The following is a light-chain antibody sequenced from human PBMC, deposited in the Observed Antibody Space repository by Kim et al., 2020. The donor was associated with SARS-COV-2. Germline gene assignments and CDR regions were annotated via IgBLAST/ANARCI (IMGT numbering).Light chain of an antibody. CDR1: QSVSNS. CDR3: KQYNNWPET. CDR2: GAS. V-gene: IGKV3-15*01. Sequence: IVMTQSPATLAVSPGERATLSCRASQSVSNSLAWYQQKPGQAPRLLIYGASTRATGIPARFSGSGSRTEFTLTISSLQSEDFAVYYCKQYNNWPETFGQGTKVDIK. J-gene: IGKJ1*01.